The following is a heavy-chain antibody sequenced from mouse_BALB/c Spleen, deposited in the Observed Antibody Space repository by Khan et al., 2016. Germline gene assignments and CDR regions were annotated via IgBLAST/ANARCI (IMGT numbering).Heavy chain of an antibody. V-gene: IGHV9-3*02. J-gene: IGHJ3*01. D-gene: IGHD1-1*01. CDR2: INTNTGEP. CDR3: TEDYYGINWFAY. Sequence: QIQLVQSGPELKKPGETVKISCKASGYTFTNYGMNWVKQAPGKGLKWMGWINTNTGEPTYAEEFKGRFAFSLETSASPAYLQLNHLKNEDPATYFGTEDYYGINWFAYWGQGTLVTVSA. CDR1: GYTFTNYG.